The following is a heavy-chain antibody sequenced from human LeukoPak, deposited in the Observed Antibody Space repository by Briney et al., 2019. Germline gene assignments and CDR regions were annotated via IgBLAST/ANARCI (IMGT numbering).Heavy chain of an antibody. J-gene: IGHJ4*02. V-gene: IGHV3-23*01. CDR3: AKGEPLPVYYYDSSGSQEFDY. D-gene: IGHD3-22*01. CDR2: ISGSGGST. CDR1: GFTFSSYA. Sequence: GGSLRLSCAASGFTFSSYAMSWVRQAPGKGLEWVSAISGSGGSTYYADSVKGRFTISRDNSKNTLYLQMNSLRAEDTAVYYCAKGEPLPVYYYDSSGSQEFDYWGQGTLVTVSS.